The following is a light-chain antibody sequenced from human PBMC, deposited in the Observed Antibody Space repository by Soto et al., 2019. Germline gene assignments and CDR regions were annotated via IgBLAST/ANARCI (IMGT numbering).Light chain of an antibody. Sequence: EIVMTQSPATLSVSPGERATLSCRASQSVSSNLAWYQQKPGQAPRLLIYGASTRATGIPARFSGSGSGTKFTLTISSLQSEDFAVYYGQQYNNWPLTFGGGTKVEIK. J-gene: IGKJ4*01. CDR2: GAS. CDR1: QSVSSN. V-gene: IGKV3D-15*01. CDR3: QQYNNWPLT.